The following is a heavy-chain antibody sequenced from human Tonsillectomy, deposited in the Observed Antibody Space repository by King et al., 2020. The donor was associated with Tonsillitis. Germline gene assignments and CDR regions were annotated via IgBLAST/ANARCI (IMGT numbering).Heavy chain of an antibody. Sequence: PSGSALPPPGASVKVSCKASGNTFTSYEINWVRQAPGQGLEWMGWMNPNSGNTGYAQKFQGRVTMTGNTSISTAYMELSSLRSDDTAVYYCARAVAVTVWFDPWGQGTLVTVSS. J-gene: IGHJ5*02. CDR3: ARAVAVTVWFDP. CDR2: MNPNSGNT. D-gene: IGHD6-19*01. V-gene: IGHV1-8*01. CDR1: GNTFTSYE.